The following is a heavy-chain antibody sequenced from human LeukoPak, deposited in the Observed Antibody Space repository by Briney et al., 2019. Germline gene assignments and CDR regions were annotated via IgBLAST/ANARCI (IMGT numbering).Heavy chain of an antibody. Sequence: SETLSPTCAVYGGSFSGYYWSWIRQPPGKGLEWIGEINHSGSTNYNPSLKSRVTISVDTSKNQFSLKLSSVTAADTAVYYCARASLSPDYFDYWGQGTLVTVSS. J-gene: IGHJ4*02. CDR1: GGSFSGYY. CDR3: ARASLSPDYFDY. V-gene: IGHV4-34*01. CDR2: INHSGST.